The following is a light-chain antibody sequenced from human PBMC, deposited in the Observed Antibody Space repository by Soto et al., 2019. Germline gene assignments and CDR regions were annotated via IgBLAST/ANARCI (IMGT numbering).Light chain of an antibody. Sequence: QSALTQPASVSGTPGQSITISCTGSNSDVGIYDFVSWYQHHPGRAPKLIGSEVSHRPSGVSNRFSGSKSGNTASLTISGLQSEDEADYYCISYTSDDVRYVFGTGTKVTVL. J-gene: IGLJ1*01. CDR3: ISYTSDDVRYV. CDR2: EVS. CDR1: NSDVGIYDF. V-gene: IGLV2-14*01.